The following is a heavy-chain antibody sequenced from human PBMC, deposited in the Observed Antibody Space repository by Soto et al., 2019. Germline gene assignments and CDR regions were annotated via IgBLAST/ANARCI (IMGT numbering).Heavy chain of an antibody. CDR1: GGTFSSYG. V-gene: IGHV1-18*01. CDR2: ISAYNGNT. Sequence: ASVKVSCKASGGTFSSYGISWVRQAPGQGLEWMGWISAYNGNTNYAQKLQGRVTMTTDTSTSTAYMELRSLRSDDTAVYYCARDLGYSYGPDQSYYYYYGMDVWGQGTTVTVSS. J-gene: IGHJ6*02. D-gene: IGHD5-18*01. CDR3: ARDLGYSYGPDQSYYYYYGMDV.